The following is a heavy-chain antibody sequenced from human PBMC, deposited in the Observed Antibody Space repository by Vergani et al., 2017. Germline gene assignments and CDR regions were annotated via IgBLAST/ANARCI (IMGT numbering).Heavy chain of an antibody. V-gene: IGHV4-34*01. Sequence: QVQLQQWGGGLLKPSETLSLTCVVNGGSFTSYHWTWIRQSPGEGLEWVGDIDHTGRPDYNPSLTSRLTMSVDKSRHQFSLTLNFVTATDTAIYFCARVNTETNVHLYYYYFMDVWGQGTAVTGS. CDR1: GGSFTSYH. J-gene: IGHJ6*03. CDR2: IDHTGRP. CDR3: ARVNTETNVHLYYYYFMDV. D-gene: IGHD4-11*01.